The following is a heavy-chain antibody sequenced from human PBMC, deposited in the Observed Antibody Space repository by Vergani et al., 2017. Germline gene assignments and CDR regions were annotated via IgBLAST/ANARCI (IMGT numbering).Heavy chain of an antibody. D-gene: IGHD3-22*01. CDR3: ARVSYYGSSGYYWVTPFDY. CDR1: GYTFTSYG. J-gene: IGHJ4*02. CDR2: ISAYNGNT. V-gene: IGHV1-18*01. Sequence: QVQLVQSGAEVKKPGASVKVSCKASGYTFTSYGISWVRQAPGQGLEWMGWISAYNGNTNYAQKLQGRVTMTTDTSTSTAYMELRSLRSDDTAVYYCARVSYYGSSGYYWVTPFDYWGQGSLVTVSS.